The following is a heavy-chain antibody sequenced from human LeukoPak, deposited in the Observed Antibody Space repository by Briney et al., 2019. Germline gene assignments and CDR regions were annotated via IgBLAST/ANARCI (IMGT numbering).Heavy chain of an antibody. CDR3: ARDYKGGSYGLDY. V-gene: IGHV3-30-3*01. D-gene: IGHD1-26*01. CDR2: ISYDGNNK. CDR1: GFTFSSYA. Sequence: GGSLRLSCAASGFTFSSYAMHWVRQAPGKGLEWVAVISYDGNNKYYADSVKGRFTISRDNSKNTLYLQMNSLRAEDTAVYYCARDYKGGSYGLDYWGQGTLVTVSS. J-gene: IGHJ4*02.